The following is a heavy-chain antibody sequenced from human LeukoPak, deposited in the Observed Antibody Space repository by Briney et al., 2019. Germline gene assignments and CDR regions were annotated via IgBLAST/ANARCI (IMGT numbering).Heavy chain of an antibody. CDR3: TRSGYRHPYHFDS. CDR1: GFSLSTTY. J-gene: IGHJ4*02. Sequence: PGGSLRLSCAASGFSLSTTYMSWVRQAPGKGLEWVSVLYTGGGTDHADSVKGRFTISRDNSKNTLSLQMNSLRVEDTAIYYCTRSGYRHPYHFDSWGQGTLVTVSS. D-gene: IGHD3-22*01. CDR2: LYTGGGT. V-gene: IGHV3-53*01.